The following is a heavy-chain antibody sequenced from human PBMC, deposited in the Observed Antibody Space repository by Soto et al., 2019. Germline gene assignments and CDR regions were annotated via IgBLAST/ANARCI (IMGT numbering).Heavy chain of an antibody. D-gene: IGHD6-13*01. J-gene: IGHJ4*02. CDR2: LNPKGGES. CDR3: ASGASRWYPYFFDS. Sequence: ASVKVSCKASGYRFVDYYIHWVRQAPGQGLEWMGILNPKGGESKYAQKFQDRVTITADDSTNTVYMELSSLRSDDTAVYFCASGASRWYPYFFDSWAQGTLVTVSS. V-gene: IGHV1-46*01. CDR1: GYRFVDYY.